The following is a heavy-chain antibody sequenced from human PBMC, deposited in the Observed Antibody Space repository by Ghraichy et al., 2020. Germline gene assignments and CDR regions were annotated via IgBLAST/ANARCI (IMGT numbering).Heavy chain of an antibody. J-gene: IGHJ4*02. CDR2: TGTTGDT. Sequence: ETLSLTCAASGFTFRSYDMNWVRQVKGKGLEWVSATGTTGDTYYSGSVKGRFTISREDAKSSLYLQMDSLRAGDTAVYYCARSAPGSGFRIDSWGQGTLVTVSS. CDR1: GFTFRSYD. D-gene: IGHD3-10*01. V-gene: IGHV3-13*01. CDR3: ARSAPGSGFRIDS.